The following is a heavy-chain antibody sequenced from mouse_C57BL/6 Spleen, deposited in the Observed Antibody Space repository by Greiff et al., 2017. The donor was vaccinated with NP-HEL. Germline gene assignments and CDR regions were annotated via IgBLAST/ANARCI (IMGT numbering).Heavy chain of an antibody. D-gene: IGHD2-4*01. CDR3: AMDYDYDEGFAY. J-gene: IGHJ3*01. CDR2: IDPSDSET. V-gene: IGHV1-52*01. Sequence: QVQLQQPGAELVRPGSSVKLSCKASGYTFTSYWMHWVKQRPIQGLEWIGNIDPSDSETHYNQKFKDKATLTVDKSSSTAYMQLSSLTSEDSAVYYCAMDYDYDEGFAYWGQGTLVTVSA. CDR1: GYTFTSYW.